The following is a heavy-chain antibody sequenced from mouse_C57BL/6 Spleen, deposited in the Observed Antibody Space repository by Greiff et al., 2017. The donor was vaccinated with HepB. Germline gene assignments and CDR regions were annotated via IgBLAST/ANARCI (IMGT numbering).Heavy chain of an antibody. D-gene: IGHD2-4*01. Sequence: EVQLQQSGPELVKPGASVKISCKASGYTFTDYYMNWVKQSHGKSLEWIGDINPNNGGTSYNQKFKGKATLTVDKSSSTAYMELRSLTSEDSAVYYCARPYYDYVYYFDYWGQGTTLTVSS. J-gene: IGHJ2*01. CDR3: ARPYYDYVYYFDY. V-gene: IGHV1-26*01. CDR2: INPNNGGT. CDR1: GYTFTDYY.